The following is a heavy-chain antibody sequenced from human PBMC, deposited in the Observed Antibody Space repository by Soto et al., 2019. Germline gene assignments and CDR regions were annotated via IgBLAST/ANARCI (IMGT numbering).Heavy chain of an antibody. CDR2: IYYTGST. CDR3: ANFNWYLDL. V-gene: IGHV4-59*01. CDR1: GGSISSYF. Sequence: QVQLQESGPGLVKPSETLSLTCTVSGGSISSYFWSWIRQPPGKGLEWIGYIYYTGSTNYNPSLKSRFTISVDTSKNQFSLQLSSVTAADTAVYYCANFNWYLDLWGRGTLVTVSS. J-gene: IGHJ2*01.